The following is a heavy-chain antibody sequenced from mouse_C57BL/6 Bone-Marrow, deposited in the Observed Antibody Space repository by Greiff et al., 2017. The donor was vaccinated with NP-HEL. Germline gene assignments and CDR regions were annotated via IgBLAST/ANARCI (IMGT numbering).Heavy chain of an antibody. CDR1: GYTFTSYG. D-gene: IGHD2-1*01. J-gene: IGHJ1*03. Sequence: QVQLQQSGAELARPGASVKLSCKASGYTFTSYGISWVKQRTGQGLEWIGEIYPRSGNTYYNEKFKGKATLTADQSSSTAYMELRSLTSEDSAVYFCARAHYGNWSYWYFDVWGTGTTVTVSS. CDR3: ARAHYGNWSYWYFDV. V-gene: IGHV1-81*01. CDR2: IYPRSGNT.